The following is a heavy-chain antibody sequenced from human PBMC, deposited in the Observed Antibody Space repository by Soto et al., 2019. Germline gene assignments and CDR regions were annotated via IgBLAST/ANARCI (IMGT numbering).Heavy chain of an antibody. D-gene: IGHD6-19*01. J-gene: IGHJ6*02. CDR3: ARGFFRSSGSYYYYYGMDV. V-gene: IGHV4-34*01. CDR1: GGSFSGYY. CDR2: INHSGST. Sequence: SETLSLTGAVYGGSFSGYYWSWIRQPPGKGLEWIGEINHSGSTNYNPSLKSRVTISVDTSKNQFSLKLSSVTAADTAVYYCARGFFRSSGSYYYYYGMDVWGQGTTVTVSS.